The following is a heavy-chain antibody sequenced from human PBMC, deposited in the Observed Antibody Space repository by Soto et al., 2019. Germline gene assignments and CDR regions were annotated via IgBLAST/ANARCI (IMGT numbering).Heavy chain of an antibody. Sequence: GGSLRLSCAASGFTFSSYWMSWVRQAPGKGLEWVANIKQDGSEKYYVDSVKGRFTISRDNAKNSLYLQMNSLRAEDTAVYYCARESGYGLVEGGTTYGMDVWGQGTTVTVSS. CDR3: ARESGYGLVEGGTTYGMDV. V-gene: IGHV3-7*05. J-gene: IGHJ6*02. D-gene: IGHD6-13*01. CDR1: GFTFSSYW. CDR2: IKQDGSEK.